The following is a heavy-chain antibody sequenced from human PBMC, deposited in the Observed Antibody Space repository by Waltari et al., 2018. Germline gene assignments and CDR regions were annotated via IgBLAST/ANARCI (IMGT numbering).Heavy chain of an antibody. CDR1: GFTFSSYP. D-gene: IGHD3-22*01. V-gene: IGHV3-30*01. J-gene: IGHJ4*02. CDR3: ARLTDYYDSSGYYY. Sequence: QVQLVESGGGVVQPGRSLRLACAASGFTFSSYPMHWVRQAPGKGLEWVAVISYDGSNKYYADSVKGRFTISRDNSKNTLYLQMNSLRAEDTAVYYCARLTDYYDSSGYYYWGQGTLVTVSS. CDR2: ISYDGSNK.